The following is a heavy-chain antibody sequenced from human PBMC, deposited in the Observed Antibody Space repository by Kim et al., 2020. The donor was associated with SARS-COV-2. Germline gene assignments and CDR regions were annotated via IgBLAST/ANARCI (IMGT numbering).Heavy chain of an antibody. J-gene: IGHJ4*02. V-gene: IGHV3-66*01. CDR1: GFTVSSNY. CDR2: IYSGGST. CDR3: ARASGSSKVDY. Sequence: GGSLRLSCAASGFTVSSNYMSWVRQAPGKGLEWVSVIYSGGSTYYADSVKGRFTISRDNSKNTLYLQMNSLRAEDTAVYYCARASGSSKVDYWGQGTLVTVSS. D-gene: IGHD1-26*01.